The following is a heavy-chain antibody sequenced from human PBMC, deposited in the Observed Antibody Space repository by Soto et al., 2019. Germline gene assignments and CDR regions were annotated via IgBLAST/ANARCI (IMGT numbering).Heavy chain of an antibody. D-gene: IGHD6-13*01. CDR1: GGSISSYY. CDR3: ARGMAAAGTHYFDD. V-gene: IGHV4-59*01. CDR2: IYYSGST. J-gene: IGHJ4*02. Sequence: SETLSLNCTVSGGSISSYYWSWIRQPPGKGLEGSGYIYYSGSTNYNPSLKNRVTISVDTSKNQFSLKLSSVTAADTAVYYCARGMAAAGTHYFDDWGQGTLVTVSS.